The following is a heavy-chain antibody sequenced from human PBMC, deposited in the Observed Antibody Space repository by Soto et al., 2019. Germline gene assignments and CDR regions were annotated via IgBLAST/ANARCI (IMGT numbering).Heavy chain of an antibody. J-gene: IGHJ4*02. V-gene: IGHV3-30*18. CDR2: ISYDGSNK. D-gene: IGHD6-13*01. CDR3: AKGLAAAVRVLFDY. CDR1: GFTFSSYG. Sequence: QVQLVESGGGVVQPGRSLRLSCAASGFTFSSYGMHWVRQAPGKGLEWVAVISYDGSNKYYADSVKGRFTISRDNSKNTLYLQMNSLRAEDTAVYYCAKGLAAAVRVLFDYWGQGTLVTVSS.